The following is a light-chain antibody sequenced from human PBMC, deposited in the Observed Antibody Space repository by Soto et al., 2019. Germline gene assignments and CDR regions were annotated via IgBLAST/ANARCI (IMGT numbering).Light chain of an antibody. CDR2: EVN. J-gene: IGLJ1*01. CDR1: DNDIGGYNY. CDR3: SSYKSRSTHV. Sequence: QSALTQPASVSGSPGPSITVSCTGTDNDIGGYNYVSWYQQHPGQAPKLIISEVNNRPSGVSNCCSGSKSGNTASLTISGLQAEDEADYYCSSYKSRSTHVFGTLTKLTV. V-gene: IGLV2-14*01.